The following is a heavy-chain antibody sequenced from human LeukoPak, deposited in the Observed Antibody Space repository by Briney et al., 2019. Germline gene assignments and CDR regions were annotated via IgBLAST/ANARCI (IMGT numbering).Heavy chain of an antibody. J-gene: IGHJ6*03. V-gene: IGHV1-2*02. Sequence: GASVKVSCKASGYTFTGYYMHWVRQALGQGLEWMGWINPNSGGTNYAQKFQGRVTMTRDTSISTAYMELSRLRSDDTAVYYCARGTYFYYYYYYMDVWGKGTTVTVSS. D-gene: IGHD1-1*01. CDR3: ARGTYFYYYYYYMDV. CDR1: GYTFTGYY. CDR2: INPNSGGT.